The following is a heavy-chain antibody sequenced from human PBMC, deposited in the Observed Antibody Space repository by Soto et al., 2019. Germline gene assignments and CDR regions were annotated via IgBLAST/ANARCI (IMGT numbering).Heavy chain of an antibody. J-gene: IGHJ4*02. D-gene: IGHD1-26*01. CDR3: ARDLAKGGGSAGFDY. V-gene: IGHV1-2*02. CDR2: INPKSGGT. Sequence: GASVKVSCKASGYTFTVYCMHWVRQAPGQGLEWMGWINPKSGGTMYPQKFQGRVTMTWDTSISTAYMALTRLRSDDTAVYYCARDLAKGGGSAGFDYWGQGTLVTVSS. CDR1: GYTFTVYC.